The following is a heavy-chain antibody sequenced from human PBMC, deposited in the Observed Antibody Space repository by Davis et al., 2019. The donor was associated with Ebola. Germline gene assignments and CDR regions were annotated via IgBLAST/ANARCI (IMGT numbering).Heavy chain of an antibody. CDR3: ARDVSY. J-gene: IGHJ4*02. Sequence: LRLSCAVSGGSISSGGYSWSWIRQPPGKGLEWIGYIYYSGSTYYNPSLKSRVTISVDRSKNQFSLKLSSVTAADTAVYYCARDVSYWGQGTLVTVSS. CDR2: IYYSGST. D-gene: IGHD3-16*01. V-gene: IGHV4-30-4*07. CDR1: GGSISSGGYS.